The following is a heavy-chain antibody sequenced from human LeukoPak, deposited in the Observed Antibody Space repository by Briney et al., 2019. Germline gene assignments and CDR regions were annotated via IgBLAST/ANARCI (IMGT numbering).Heavy chain of an antibody. V-gene: IGHV3-11*01. CDR2: ISSSGSTI. Sequence: GGSLRLSCAASGFTFSDYYMSWIRQAPGKGLEWVSYISSSGSTIYYADSVKGRFTISRDNAKNSLYLQMNSLRAEDTAVYYCAKANQQLVPYYFDYWGQGALVTVSS. CDR3: AKANQQLVPYYFDY. J-gene: IGHJ4*02. CDR1: GFTFSDYY. D-gene: IGHD6-13*01.